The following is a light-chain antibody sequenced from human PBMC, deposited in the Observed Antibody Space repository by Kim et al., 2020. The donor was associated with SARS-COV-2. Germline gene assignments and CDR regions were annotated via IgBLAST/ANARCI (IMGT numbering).Light chain of an antibody. J-gene: IGLJ1*01. CDR2: GKN. CDR1: SLRSYY. Sequence: SSELTQDPAVSVALGQTVRITCQGDSLRSYYASWYQHKPGQAPVLVIYGKNNRPLGIPDRFSGSSSGNTASLTITGAQAEDEADYYCNSRDSSGNHLVFG. V-gene: IGLV3-19*01. CDR3: NSRDSSGNHLV.